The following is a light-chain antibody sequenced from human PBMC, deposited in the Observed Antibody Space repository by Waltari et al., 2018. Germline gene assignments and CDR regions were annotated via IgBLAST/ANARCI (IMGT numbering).Light chain of an antibody. J-gene: IGKJ4*01. V-gene: IGKV3-11*01. CDR2: DAS. CDR3: QQRSGWPNT. CDR1: ESIRRY. Sequence: EIVLTQSPATLSLSPGERATLSCRASESIRRYLAWYQQKPGQAPRLLTYDASNRATGIPATVSDSGSGTDFILTISSLDPEDFAVDYCQQRSGWPNTFGGGTKVEIK.